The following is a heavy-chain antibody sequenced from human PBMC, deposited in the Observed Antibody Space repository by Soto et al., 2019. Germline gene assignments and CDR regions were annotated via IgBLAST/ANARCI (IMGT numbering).Heavy chain of an antibody. V-gene: IGHV4-59*01. CDR2: IYYSGRT. CDR3: ASVGGDDYRDFGAFDS. D-gene: IGHD4-17*01. CDR1: GGSIRDYF. J-gene: IGHJ4*02. Sequence: WETLSLTCTVSGGSIRDYFWTWIRQPPGKGLEWIGYIYYSGRTNYNPSLKSRVSISLDTSKNHFSLQLRSVTAADTAVYYCASVGGDDYRDFGAFDSWGQGTRVTVS.